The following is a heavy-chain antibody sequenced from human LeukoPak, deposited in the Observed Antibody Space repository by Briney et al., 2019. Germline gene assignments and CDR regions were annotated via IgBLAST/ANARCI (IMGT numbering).Heavy chain of an antibody. V-gene: IGHV3-7*01. J-gene: IGHJ6*03. CDR3: ARVRITMVRGVQDNYYYYYMDV. D-gene: IGHD3-10*01. CDR2: IKQDGSEK. Sequence: GGSLRLSCAASGFTFSRYYMSWVRQAPGKGLEWVANIKQDGSEKYYADSVKGRFTISRDNAKNSLFLQMNSLRAEDTAVYYCARVRITMVRGVQDNYYYYYMDVWGKGTTVTVSS. CDR1: GFTFSRYY.